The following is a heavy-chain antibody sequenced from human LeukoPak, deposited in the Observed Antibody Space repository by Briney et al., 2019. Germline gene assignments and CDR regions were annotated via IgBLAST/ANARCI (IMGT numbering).Heavy chain of an antibody. CDR3: ARVSYGSGSRLVAPLDYYYYYMDV. CDR2: IYTSGST. Sequence: SETLSLTCTVSGGSISSSSYYWSWIRQPAGKGLEWIGRIYTSGSTNYNPSLKSRVTISVDTSKNQFSLKLSSVTAADTAVYYCARVSYGSGSRLVAPLDYYYYYMDVWGKGTTVTVSS. D-gene: IGHD3-10*01. CDR1: GGSISSSSYY. J-gene: IGHJ6*03. V-gene: IGHV4-61*02.